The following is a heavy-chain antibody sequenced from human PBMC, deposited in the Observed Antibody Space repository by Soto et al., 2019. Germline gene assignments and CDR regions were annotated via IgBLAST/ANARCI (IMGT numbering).Heavy chain of an antibody. CDR1: GDVFRSYG. J-gene: IGHJ6*02. CDR2: IIPISGTT. V-gene: IGHV1-69*13. Sequence: SVKVSCKASGDVFRSYGIKWVRQAPGQGLEWMGGIIPISGTTNYAQKFQGRVAITADESTDTVYMEPSRLRSEDTAVYFCARVRCFNGLCHTADYGMDVWGQGTTVTVYS. CDR3: ARVRCFNGLCHTADYGMDV. D-gene: IGHD2-8*01.